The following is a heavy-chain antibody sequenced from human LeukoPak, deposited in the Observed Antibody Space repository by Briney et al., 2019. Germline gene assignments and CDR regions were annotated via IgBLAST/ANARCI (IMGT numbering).Heavy chain of an antibody. CDR2: IKQDGSRI. J-gene: IGHJ4*02. D-gene: IGHD6-13*01. V-gene: IGHV3-7*01. Sequence: GGSLRLSCAASGFTVSSNYMSWVRQAPGKGPEWVANIKQDGSRINYVDSVKGRFSISRDNAKSSLYLQMNSLRAEDTAMYYCARDSAGNDYWGQGTLVTVSS. CDR1: GFTVSSNY. CDR3: ARDSAGNDY.